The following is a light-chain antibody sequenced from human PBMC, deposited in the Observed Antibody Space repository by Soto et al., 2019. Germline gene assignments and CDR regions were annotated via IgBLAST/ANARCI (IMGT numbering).Light chain of an antibody. J-gene: IGLJ1*01. V-gene: IGLV1-40*01. CDR2: GTS. Sequence: QSVLTQPPSVSGAPGQRVTISCTGRSSNIGAGYDVHWYQQLPGTAPKLLIYGTSNRPSGVPDRFSGSKPGTSASLAITGLQAEDEADYFCQSYDSSLSSLYVFGTGTKVTVL. CDR1: SSNIGAGYD. CDR3: QSYDSSLSSLYV.